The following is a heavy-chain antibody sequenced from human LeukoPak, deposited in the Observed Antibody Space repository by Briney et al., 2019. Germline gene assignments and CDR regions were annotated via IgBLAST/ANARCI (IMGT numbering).Heavy chain of an antibody. CDR3: ARGSGWYYY. Sequence: SETLSLTCTVSGGSISSHYWSWPRQPTGKGLEWFGYSYYSGRTNYNPSHKSRGTISVETTKNQVTMKLSSVTAADTAVYYCARGSGWYYYWGQGTLVTVSS. D-gene: IGHD6-19*01. CDR1: GGSISSHY. V-gene: IGHV4-59*11. CDR2: SYYSGRT. J-gene: IGHJ4*02.